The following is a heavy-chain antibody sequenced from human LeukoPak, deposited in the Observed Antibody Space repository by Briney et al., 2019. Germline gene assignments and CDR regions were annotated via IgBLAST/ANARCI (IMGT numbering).Heavy chain of an antibody. Sequence: PGGSLRLSCAASRFTLSNYWMSWVRQAPGKGLEWVANIKQDGSETYYVDSVKGRFTISRDNAKNSLSLQMNSLRAEDTAVYYCARESGAAKIGQMLNYWGQGTLVTVSS. V-gene: IGHV3-7*01. CDR1: RFTLSNYW. CDR3: ARESGAAKIGQMLNY. J-gene: IGHJ4*02. D-gene: IGHD3-10*02. CDR2: IKQDGSET.